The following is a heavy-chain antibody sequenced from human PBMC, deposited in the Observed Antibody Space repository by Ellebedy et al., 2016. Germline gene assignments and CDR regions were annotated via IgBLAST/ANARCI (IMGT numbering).Heavy chain of an antibody. J-gene: IGHJ4*02. CDR1: GFTFSITG. CDR3: YYGHYSGS. V-gene: IGHV3-23*01. CDR2: ISGGGDIT. Sequence: GESLKISXAASGFTFSITGMTWVRQAPGGGLEWVSTISGGGDITVSADSVKGRFTISRDNSRNTLYLQMNSLRAEDTAVYYCYYGHYSGSWGQGTLVTVSS. D-gene: IGHD4-17*01.